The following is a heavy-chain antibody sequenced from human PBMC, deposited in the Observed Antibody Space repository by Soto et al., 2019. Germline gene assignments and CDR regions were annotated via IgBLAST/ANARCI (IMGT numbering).Heavy chain of an antibody. CDR3: ARGASPIDYGDYFDY. CDR2: ISYDGSNE. CDR1: GFTFSSYA. V-gene: IGHV3-30-3*01. D-gene: IGHD4-17*01. Sequence: PGGSLRLSCAASGFTFSSYAMHWVRQAPGKGLEWVAVISYDGSNEYYADSVKGRFTISRDNSKNTLYLQMNSLRAEDTAVYYCARGASPIDYGDYFDYWGQGTLVTVSS. J-gene: IGHJ4*02.